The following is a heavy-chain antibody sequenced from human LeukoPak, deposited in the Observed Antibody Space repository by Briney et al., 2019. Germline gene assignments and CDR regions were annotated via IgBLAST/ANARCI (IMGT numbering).Heavy chain of an antibody. Sequence: QSGGSLRLSCTASGFTFSTYWINSVRQSPGKGLVWVALINGDGSTTTHADSVKGRFTISRDNAKNTAYLQMNRLRDEDTAVYFCARDYAGSPDYWGQGTLVTVSA. CDR3: ARDYAGSPDY. CDR1: GFTFSTYW. CDR2: INGDGSTT. D-gene: IGHD3-10*01. V-gene: IGHV3-74*03. J-gene: IGHJ4*02.